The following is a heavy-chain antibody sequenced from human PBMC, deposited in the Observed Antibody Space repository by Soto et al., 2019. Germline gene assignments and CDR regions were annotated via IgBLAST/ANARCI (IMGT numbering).Heavy chain of an antibody. CDR3: ARGSTIFGVVSDGMDV. CDR1: GFTFSDYY. Sequence: GGSLRLSCAASGFTFSDYYMSWIRQAPGKGLEWVSYISSSGSTIYYADSVKGRFTISRDNAKNSLYLQMNSLRAEDTAVYYCARGSTIFGVVSDGMDVWGQGTTVTVSS. V-gene: IGHV3-11*01. J-gene: IGHJ6*02. D-gene: IGHD3-3*01. CDR2: ISSSGSTI.